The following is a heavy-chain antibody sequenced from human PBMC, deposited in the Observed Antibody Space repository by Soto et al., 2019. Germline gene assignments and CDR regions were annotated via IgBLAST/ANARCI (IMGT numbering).Heavy chain of an antibody. J-gene: IGHJ3*02. V-gene: IGHV3-23*01. D-gene: IGHD1-1*01. CDR1: GFICSSYD. Sequence: GGSLRLSFSVSGFICSSYDMSWVRQAPGKGLEWVSTILVGGSTHYEDSVKGRFTISRDTSKNTVYLQMNSLTAGDTAFYYCAKATATSGGAFEIYGQGTMVTVSS. CDR2: ILVGGST. CDR3: AKATATSGGAFEI.